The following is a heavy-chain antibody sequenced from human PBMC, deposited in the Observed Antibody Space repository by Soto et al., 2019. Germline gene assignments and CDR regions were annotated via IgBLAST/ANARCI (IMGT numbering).Heavy chain of an antibody. CDR2: IYYSGST. V-gene: IGHV4-59*08. Sequence: SETLSLTCTVSGGSISSYYWSWIRQPPGKGLEWIGYIYYSGSTNYNPSLKSRVTISVDTSKNQFSLKLSSVTAADTAVYYCARGLSPPFYSSSSGYYYYMDVWGKGTTVTVSS. CDR3: ARGLSPPFYSSSSGYYYYMDV. D-gene: IGHD6-6*01. CDR1: GGSISSYY. J-gene: IGHJ6*03.